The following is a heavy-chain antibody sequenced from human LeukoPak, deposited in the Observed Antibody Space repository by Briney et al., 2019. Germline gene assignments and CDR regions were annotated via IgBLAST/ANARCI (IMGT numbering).Heavy chain of an antibody. CDR1: GYIFTGYW. Sequence: GESLKISCKGSGYIFTGYWIGWVRQMPGKGLECMGAIYPGDSDTRYSPSFQGQVTISGDKSISTAYLQWSSLKASDTAMYYCTRVYYSSSSHHFDYWGQGTLVTVSS. D-gene: IGHD6-6*01. CDR3: TRVYYSSSSHHFDY. CDR2: IYPGDSDT. J-gene: IGHJ4*02. V-gene: IGHV5-51*01.